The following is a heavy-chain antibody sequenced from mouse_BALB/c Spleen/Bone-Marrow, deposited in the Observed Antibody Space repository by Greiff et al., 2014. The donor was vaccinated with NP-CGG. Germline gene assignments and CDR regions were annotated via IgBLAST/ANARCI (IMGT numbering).Heavy chain of an antibody. CDR1: GYTFTSYV. CDR2: INPYNDGT. J-gene: IGHJ2*01. V-gene: IGHV1-14*01. Sequence: VQLKESGPELVKPGASVKMSCKASGYTFTSYVMHWVKQKPGQGLEWIGYINPYNDGTKYNEKFKGKATLTSGKSPSTAYMELGSLTSEDSAVYYCAREGVDYFDYWGQGTTLTVSS. CDR3: AREGVDYFDY.